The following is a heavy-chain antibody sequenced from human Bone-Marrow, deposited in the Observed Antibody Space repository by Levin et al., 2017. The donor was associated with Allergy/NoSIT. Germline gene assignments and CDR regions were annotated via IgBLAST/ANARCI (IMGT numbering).Heavy chain of an antibody. D-gene: IGHD3-3*01. J-gene: IGHJ4*02. Sequence: SETLSLTCTVSGGSISSGGYYWSWIRQHPGKGLEWIGYIYYSGSTYYNPSLKSRVTISVDTSKNQFSLKLSSVTAADTAVYYCARHWGRDTIFGVVTPYYFDYWGQGTLVTVSS. CDR3: ARHWGRDTIFGVVTPYYFDY. CDR1: GGSISSGGYY. V-gene: IGHV4-31*03. CDR2: IYYSGST.